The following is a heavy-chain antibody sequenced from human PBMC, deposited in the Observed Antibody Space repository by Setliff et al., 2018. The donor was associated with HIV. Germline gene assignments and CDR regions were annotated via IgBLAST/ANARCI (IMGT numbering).Heavy chain of an antibody. V-gene: IGHV3-23*01. Sequence: PGGSLRLSCVGSGFTFSSYAMSWVRQAPGKGLEWVSSISSSDVTTYYVDSVKGRFAISRDNSKNTLHLQMNSLRVEDTAVYYCARQDDYFDSSGYYLGYDGFDIWGQGTMVTV. J-gene: IGHJ3*02. CDR3: ARQDDYFDSSGYYLGYDGFDI. D-gene: IGHD3-22*01. CDR1: GFTFSSYA. CDR2: ISSSDVTT.